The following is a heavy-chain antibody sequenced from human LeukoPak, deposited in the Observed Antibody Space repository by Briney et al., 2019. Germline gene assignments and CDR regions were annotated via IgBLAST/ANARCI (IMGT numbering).Heavy chain of an antibody. V-gene: IGHV4-4*02. CDR3: AREILGGFNPGAY. CDR1: LDSTTSNF. CDR2: IHRSGSP. Sequence: PSETLSLTCTVPLDSTTSNFWSWVRQPPGKGLEWIGEIHRSGSPNYNPSLQSRVTISIDRSRNQIALELSSVTAADTAVYYCAREILGGFNPGAYWGQGTLVTVSS. D-gene: IGHD1-14*01. J-gene: IGHJ4*02.